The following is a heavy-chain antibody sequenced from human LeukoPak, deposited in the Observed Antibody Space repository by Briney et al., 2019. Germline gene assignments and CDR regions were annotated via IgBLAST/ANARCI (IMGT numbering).Heavy chain of an antibody. CDR2: IHIDTDTT. J-gene: IGHJ4*02. V-gene: IGHV3-48*01. D-gene: IGHD7-27*01. Sequence: GGSLRLSCAASGFTFSSYAMSWVRRAPGKGLEWVSYIHIDTDTTWYADSVKGRFTISRDNAKNSLYLQMNSLRVEDTALYYCARDHDWGFDYWGQGTLVTVSS. CDR3: ARDHDWGFDY. CDR1: GFTFSSYA.